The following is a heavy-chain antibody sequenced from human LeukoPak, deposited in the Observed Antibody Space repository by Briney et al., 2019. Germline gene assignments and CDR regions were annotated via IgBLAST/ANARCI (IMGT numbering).Heavy chain of an antibody. CDR1: GFTFSSHS. Sequence: GGSLRLSCAASGFTFSSHSMNWVRQAPGKRLEWVSSISSTTSYIHYADSVKGRFTISRDNVNNSLYLQMNNLRAEDTAVYYCARAGLYQLLWAFDYWGQGNLVTVSS. CDR3: ARAGLYQLLWAFDY. J-gene: IGHJ4*02. V-gene: IGHV3-21*01. D-gene: IGHD2-2*01. CDR2: ISSTTSYI.